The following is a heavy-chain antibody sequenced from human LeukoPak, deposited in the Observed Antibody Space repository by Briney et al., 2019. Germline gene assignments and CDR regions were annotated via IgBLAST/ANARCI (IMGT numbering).Heavy chain of an antibody. CDR2: IYSGGST. Sequence: PGGSLRLSCAASGFTFSSYEMSWVRQAPGKGLEWVSVIYSGGSTYYADSVKGRFTISRDNSKNTLYLQMNSLRAEDTAVYYCARMYSSSWYYYYYGMDVWGQGTTVTVSS. CDR1: GFTFSSYE. J-gene: IGHJ6*02. CDR3: ARMYSSSWYYYYYGMDV. V-gene: IGHV3-53*01. D-gene: IGHD6-13*01.